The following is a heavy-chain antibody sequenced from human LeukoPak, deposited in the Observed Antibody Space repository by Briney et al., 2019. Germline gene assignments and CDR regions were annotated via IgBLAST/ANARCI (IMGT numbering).Heavy chain of an antibody. CDR1: GFTFSSYS. Sequence: PGGSLRLSCAASGFTFSSYSMNWVRQAPGKGLEWVSYISSSSGTILYADSVKGRFTISRDNAKNSLYLQMNSLRAEDTAVYYCARGDYFDDSASHVDYWGQGTLVTVSS. D-gene: IGHD2/OR15-2a*01. CDR3: ARGDYFDDSASHVDY. CDR2: ISSSSGTI. V-gene: IGHV3-48*01. J-gene: IGHJ4*02.